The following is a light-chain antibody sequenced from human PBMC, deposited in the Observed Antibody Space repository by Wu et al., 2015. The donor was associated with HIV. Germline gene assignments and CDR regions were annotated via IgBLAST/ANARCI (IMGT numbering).Light chain of an antibody. CDR2: SAS. CDR3: QQDFSYPLT. CDR1: QDISKY. J-gene: IGKJ3*01. Sequence: DIQLTQSPSFLSASVGDTVTIACRASQDISKYLLWYQQVPGKAPKLPIYSASTLQNGVPSRFSGRGSGTEFTLTISSLQPDDFAVYYCQQDFSYPLTFGPGTRVD. V-gene: IGKV1-9*01.